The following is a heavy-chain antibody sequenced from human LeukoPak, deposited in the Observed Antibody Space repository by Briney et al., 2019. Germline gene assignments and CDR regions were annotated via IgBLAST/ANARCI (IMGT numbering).Heavy chain of an antibody. V-gene: IGHV3-30*18. CDR3: AKDRGYDLGPDY. J-gene: IGHJ4*02. CDR2: ISYDGSNK. CDR1: GFTFSSYG. Sequence: GGSLRLSCAASGFTFSSYGMHWVRQAPGKGLEWVAVISYDGSNKYYADSVKGRFTISRDNSKSTLYLQMNSLRAEDTAVYYCAKDRGYDLGPDYWGQGTLVTVSS. D-gene: IGHD5-12*01.